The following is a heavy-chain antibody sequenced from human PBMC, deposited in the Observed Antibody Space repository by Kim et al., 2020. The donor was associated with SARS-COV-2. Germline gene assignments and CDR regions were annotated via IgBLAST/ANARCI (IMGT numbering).Heavy chain of an antibody. Sequence: GNTNYAQKLQGRVTMTTDTSTSTAYMELRSLRSDDTAVYYCARDRGSYDYWGQGTLVTVSS. J-gene: IGHJ4*02. CDR3: ARDRGSYDY. V-gene: IGHV1-18*01. CDR2: GNT. D-gene: IGHD1-26*01.